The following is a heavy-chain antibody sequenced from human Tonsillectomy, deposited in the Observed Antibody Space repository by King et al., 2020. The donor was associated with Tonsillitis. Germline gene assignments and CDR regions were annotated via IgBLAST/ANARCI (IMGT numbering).Heavy chain of an antibody. D-gene: IGHD6-13*01. CDR1: GGSIASFY. CDR2: KHYTGST. Sequence: VQLQESGPGLVKPSETLSLTCTISGGSIASFYWSWIRQPPGKGLEWIGYKHYTGSTNYNPSLKTRVTISAEVSKNQFSLKLTSVSAADTALYYCARAYSSSWYDYYYMDVWGKGTTVTVSS. V-gene: IGHV4-59*01. J-gene: IGHJ6*03. CDR3: ARAYSSSWYDYYYMDV.